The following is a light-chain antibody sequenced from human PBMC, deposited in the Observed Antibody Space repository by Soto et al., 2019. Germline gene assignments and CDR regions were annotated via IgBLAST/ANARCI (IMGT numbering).Light chain of an antibody. J-gene: IGLJ1*01. CDR1: SSDVGGYNY. CDR2: DVS. CDR3: SSYTSSTTPYV. Sequence: QSVLTQPASVSGSPVQSITISCTGTSSDVGGYNYVSWYQRHPGKAPKLMIFDVSNRPSGVSNRFSGSKSANTASLTISGLQAEDEADYFCSSYTSSTTPYVFGTGTKLTVL. V-gene: IGLV2-14*03.